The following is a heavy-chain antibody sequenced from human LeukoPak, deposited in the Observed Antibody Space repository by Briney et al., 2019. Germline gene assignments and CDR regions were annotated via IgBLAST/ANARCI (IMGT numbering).Heavy chain of an antibody. V-gene: IGHV3-7*01. CDR2: IKPDGGHQ. CDR3: ARAGCSGGSCYY. CDR1: GLAFSDYW. J-gene: IGHJ4*02. D-gene: IGHD2-15*01. Sequence: GGSLRLSCAASGLAFSDYWMSWVRQAPGKGLEWVANIKPDGGHQNYVDSVKGRFTISRDNAKNSLYLQMNSLRAEDTAVYYCARAGCSGGSCYYWGQGTLVTVSS.